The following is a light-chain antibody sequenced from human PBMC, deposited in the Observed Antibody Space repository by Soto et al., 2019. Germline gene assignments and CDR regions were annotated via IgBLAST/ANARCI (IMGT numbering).Light chain of an antibody. Sequence: QSVLTQPASVSGSPGQSITISCTGTSSDVGAHNFVSWYQQHPGKAPKLIFYEVSNRPPGLSDRFSGSKSGTTASLTISGLQAEDEADYFCSSYTTNKTLLFGGGTKVTVL. CDR3: SSYTTNKTLL. J-gene: IGLJ2*01. V-gene: IGLV2-14*01. CDR1: SSDVGAHNF. CDR2: EVS.